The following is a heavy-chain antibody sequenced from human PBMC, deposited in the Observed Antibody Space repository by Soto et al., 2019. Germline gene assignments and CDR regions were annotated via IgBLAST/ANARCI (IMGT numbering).Heavy chain of an antibody. V-gene: IGHV3-23*01. D-gene: IGHD3-22*01. CDR2: ISGSGGST. CDR3: AKDFRYDSSGYYS. J-gene: IGHJ1*01. CDR1: GFTFSSYA. Sequence: GGSLRLSCAASGFTFSSYAMSWVHQAPGKGLEWVSAISGSGGSTYYADSVKGRFTISRDNSKNTLYLQMNSLRAEDTAVYYCAKDFRYDSSGYYSWGQGTLVTVSS.